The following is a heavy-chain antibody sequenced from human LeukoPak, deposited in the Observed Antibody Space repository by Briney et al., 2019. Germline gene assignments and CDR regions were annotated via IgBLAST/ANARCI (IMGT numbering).Heavy chain of an antibody. Sequence: ASVKVSCKASGYTFTSYYMHWVRQAPGQGLEWMGIINPSGGSTSYAQKFQGRVTMTRDTSTSTVYMELSSLRSEDTAVYYCASSMVEYSSSNYYYGMDVWGQGTTVTVSS. D-gene: IGHD6-6*01. V-gene: IGHV1-46*01. CDR2: INPSGGST. CDR1: GYTFTSYY. CDR3: ASSMVEYSSSNYYYGMDV. J-gene: IGHJ6*02.